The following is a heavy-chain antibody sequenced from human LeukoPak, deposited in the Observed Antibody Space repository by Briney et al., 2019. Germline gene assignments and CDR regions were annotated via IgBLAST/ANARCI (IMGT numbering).Heavy chain of an antibody. D-gene: IGHD6-13*01. CDR1: GGTFSSYA. Sequence: ASVKVSCKASGGTFSSYAINWVRQATGQGLEWMGWMNPNSGNTGYAQKFQGRVTMTRNTSISTSYMELTNLRSEDTAVYYCARVTAAGTWAFDIWGQGTTVTVSS. V-gene: IGHV1-8*02. CDR2: MNPNSGNT. CDR3: ARVTAAGTWAFDI. J-gene: IGHJ3*02.